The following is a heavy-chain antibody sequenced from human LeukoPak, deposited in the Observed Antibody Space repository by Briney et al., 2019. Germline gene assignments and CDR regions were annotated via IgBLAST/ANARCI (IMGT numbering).Heavy chain of an antibody. V-gene: IGHV1-18*01. J-gene: IGHJ6*03. CDR1: GYTFTSYG. D-gene: IGHD6-6*01. CDR3: ASLKQLVPYYYYYYMDV. Sequence: ASVKVSCKASGYTFTSYGICWVRQAPGQGLEWMGWISAYNGNTNYAQKLQGRVTMTTDTSTSTAYMELRSLRSDDTAVYYCASLKQLVPYYYYYYMDVWGKGTTVTVSS. CDR2: ISAYNGNT.